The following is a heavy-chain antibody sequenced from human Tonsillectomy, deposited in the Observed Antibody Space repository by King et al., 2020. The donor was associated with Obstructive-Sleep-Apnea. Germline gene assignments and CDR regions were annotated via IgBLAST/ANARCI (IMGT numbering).Heavy chain of an antibody. V-gene: IGHV3-53*04. CDR1: GFTVSSNY. Sequence: VQLVESGGGLVQPGGALRLSCAASGFTVSSNYMSWVRQAPGKGLEWVSLIYSGGSTYYADSVKGRFTISRHNSKNTLYLQMNSLRTEETALYYCARRYYYGSVSPDAFDIWGQGTMVTVSS. D-gene: IGHD3-10*01. J-gene: IGHJ3*02. CDR2: IYSGGST. CDR3: ARRYYYGSVSPDAFDI.